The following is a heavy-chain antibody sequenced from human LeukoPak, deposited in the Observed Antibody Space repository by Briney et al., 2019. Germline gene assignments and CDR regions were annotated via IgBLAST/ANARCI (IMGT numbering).Heavy chain of an antibody. CDR3: ARDGSGWYFDY. D-gene: IGHD6-19*01. V-gene: IGHV3-48*04. CDR1: GFTFSSYN. Sequence: GGSLRLSCAASGFTFSSYNMNWVRQAPGKGLEWVSYISSRGSTRYYADSVKGRFSISRDNTKNSLYLQMNSLRAEDTAVYYCARDGSGWYFDYWGQGTVVTV. CDR2: ISSRGSTR. J-gene: IGHJ4*02.